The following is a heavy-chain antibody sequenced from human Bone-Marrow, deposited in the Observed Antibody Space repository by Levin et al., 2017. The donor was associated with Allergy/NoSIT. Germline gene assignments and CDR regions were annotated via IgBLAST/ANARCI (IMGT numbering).Heavy chain of an antibody. D-gene: IGHD1-7*01. J-gene: IGHJ4*02. CDR1: GFTFSSYA. CDR3: AKDNNWNYDY. Sequence: GESLKISCAASGFTFSSYAMSWVRQAPGKGLEWVSAISGSGGSTYYADSVKGRFTISRDNSKNTLYLQMNSLRAEDTAVYYCAKDNNWNYDYWGQGTLVTVSS. CDR2: ISGSGGST. V-gene: IGHV3-23*01.